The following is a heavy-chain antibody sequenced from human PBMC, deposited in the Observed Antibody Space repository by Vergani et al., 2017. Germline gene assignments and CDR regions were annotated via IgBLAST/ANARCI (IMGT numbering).Heavy chain of an antibody. CDR1: GFPVSSNY. V-gene: IGHV3-66*02. Sequence: EVQLVESGGGLVQPGGSLRLSCAASGFPVSSNYMSWVRQAPGTGLEWVSVIYSGGSTYYADSVKGRFTISRDNSKNTLYLQMNSLRAEDTAVYYCAREGYYEKGNDYWGQGTLVTVSS. CDR2: IYSGGST. D-gene: IGHD3-22*01. J-gene: IGHJ4*02. CDR3: AREGYYEKGNDY.